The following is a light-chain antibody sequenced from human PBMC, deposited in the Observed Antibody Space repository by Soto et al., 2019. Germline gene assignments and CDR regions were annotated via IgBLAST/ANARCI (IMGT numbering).Light chain of an antibody. CDR2: AAS. CDR1: QGISSY. CDR3: KQLNSYPLS. J-gene: IGKJ4*01. Sequence: DIQLPPSPSFLSASVGARATISCRASQGISSYLAWYQHKPGKAPNLLISAASTLQSGVPSRFSGSGSGTEFTLTISSLQPEEFATYYCKQLNSYPLSVGGGNKVDIK. V-gene: IGKV1-9*01.